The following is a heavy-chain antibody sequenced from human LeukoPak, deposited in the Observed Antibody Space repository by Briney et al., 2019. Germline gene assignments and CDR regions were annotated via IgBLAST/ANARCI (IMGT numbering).Heavy chain of an antibody. D-gene: IGHD3-22*01. CDR3: ARDYDSTGGN. V-gene: IGHV3-48*04. CDR1: GFTFSSYS. Sequence: PGGSLRLSCAASGFTFSSYSMNWVRQAPGKGLEWVSYISSSSITIYYADSVKGRFTISRDNAKNSLYLQMNSLRAEDTAVYYCARDYDSTGGNWGREPWSPSPQ. CDR2: ISSSSITI. J-gene: IGHJ4*02.